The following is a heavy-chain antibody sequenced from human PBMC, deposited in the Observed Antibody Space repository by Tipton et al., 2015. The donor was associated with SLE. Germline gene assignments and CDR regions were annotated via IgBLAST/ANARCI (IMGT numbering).Heavy chain of an antibody. CDR3: ARDRTGYGMDV. V-gene: IGHV4-59*01. J-gene: IGHJ6*02. D-gene: IGHD1-14*01. Sequence: TLSLTCTVSGGSISGYYWAWLRQPPGKGLEWIGYVYYSGTTNYNPSLKSRVTMSVDTSKNQFSLSLSSVTAADTAVYYCARDRTGYGMDVWGQGTTVIVSS. CDR1: GGSISGYY. CDR2: VYYSGTT.